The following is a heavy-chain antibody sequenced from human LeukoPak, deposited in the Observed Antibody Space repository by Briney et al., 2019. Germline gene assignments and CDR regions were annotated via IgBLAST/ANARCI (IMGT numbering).Heavy chain of an antibody. J-gene: IGHJ4*02. V-gene: IGHV3-74*01. CDR3: VSFYETY. Sequence: PGGSLRLTCAASGHSWMHWVRQAPGKGLVWVSHINGDGSWTTYADSVKGRFTISKDNAKNTVYLQMNNLRAEDTAVYYCVSFYETYWGRGTLVTVSS. D-gene: IGHD2-2*01. CDR2: INGDGSWT. CDR1: GHSW.